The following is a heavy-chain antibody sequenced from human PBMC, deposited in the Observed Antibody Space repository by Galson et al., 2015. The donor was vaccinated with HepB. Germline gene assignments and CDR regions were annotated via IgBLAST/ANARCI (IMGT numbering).Heavy chain of an antibody. D-gene: IGHD1-1*01. CDR2: IYSGGST. CDR1: GFTVSSNS. CDR3: TAALTGSYFFDY. V-gene: IGHV3-53*01. J-gene: IGHJ4*02. Sequence: SLRLSCAASGFTVSSNSMNWVRQAPGKGLEWVSLIYSGGSTYYADSVKGRFTISRDNAKNTLYLQMNSLRAEDTAIYYCTAALTGSYFFDYWGQGTPVTVSS.